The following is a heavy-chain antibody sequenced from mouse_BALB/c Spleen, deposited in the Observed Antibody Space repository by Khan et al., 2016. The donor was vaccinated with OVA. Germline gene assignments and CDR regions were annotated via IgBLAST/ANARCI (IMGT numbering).Heavy chain of an antibody. J-gene: IGHJ4*01. CDR1: GFSLSRYN. CDR3: ARAYYRYDGYYAMDY. D-gene: IGHD2-14*01. CDR2: IWGGGGT. V-gene: IGHV2-6-4*01. Sequence: VQLQESGPGLVAPSQSLSITCTVSGFSLSRYNIHWVRQPPGKGLEWLGMIWGGGGTDYNSTLKSRLNISKDNSKRQVFLKMNSLQTDDTAMYYCARAYYRYDGYYAMDYWGQGTSVTVSS.